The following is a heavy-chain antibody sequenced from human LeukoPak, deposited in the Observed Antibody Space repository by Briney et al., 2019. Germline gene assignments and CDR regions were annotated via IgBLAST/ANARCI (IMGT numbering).Heavy chain of an antibody. CDR3: ASSKSGYSYGRNYYYYYGMDV. CDR1: GGSISSYY. V-gene: IGHV4-59*01. Sequence: SETLSLTCTVSGGSISSYYWSWVRQPPGKGLEWIGYIYYSGSTNYSPSLKSRVTISVDTSKNQFSLKLSSVTAADTAVYYCASSKSGYSYGRNYYYYYGMDVWGQGTTVTVSS. J-gene: IGHJ6*02. D-gene: IGHD5-18*01. CDR2: IYYSGST.